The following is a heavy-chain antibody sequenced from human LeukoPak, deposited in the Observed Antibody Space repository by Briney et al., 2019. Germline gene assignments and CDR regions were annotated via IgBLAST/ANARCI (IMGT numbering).Heavy chain of an antibody. J-gene: IGHJ5*02. CDR3: ARDPQYSSSSQRGHWFDL. Sequence: PSETLSLTCTVSGGPISSSSYYWGWIRQPPGKGQEWIGCIYYSGSTYYNPSLKSRVTISVDTSKNQFSLKLSSVTAADTAVYYCARDPQYSSSSQRGHWFDLWGQGTLVTVSS. CDR1: GGPISSSSYY. V-gene: IGHV4-39*02. D-gene: IGHD6-13*01. CDR2: IYYSGST.